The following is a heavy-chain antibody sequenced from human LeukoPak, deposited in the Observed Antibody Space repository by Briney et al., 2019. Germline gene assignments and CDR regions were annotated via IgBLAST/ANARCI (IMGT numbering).Heavy chain of an antibody. CDR1: GFTFSSYA. CDR2: ISGSGGST. V-gene: IGHV3-23*01. J-gene: IGHJ4*02. CDR3: AKPPRLGYCSSPSCYLDY. Sequence: GGSLRLSCAASGFTFSSYAMSWVRQAPGKGLEWVSAISGSGGSTYYADSVKGRFTISRDNSKNTLYLQMNSLRAEDTAVYYCAKPPRLGYCSSPSCYLDYWGQGTLVTVSS. D-gene: IGHD2-2*01.